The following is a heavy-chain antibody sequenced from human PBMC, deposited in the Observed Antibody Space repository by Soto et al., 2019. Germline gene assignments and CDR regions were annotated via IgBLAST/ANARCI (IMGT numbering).Heavy chain of an antibody. Sequence: QVQLQQWGAGLLKPSETLSLTCAVSGGSFSDYYWPWIRQPPGKGLEWIGEINHRETTTYNPSLESRVTMSIDTSKNQFSLRLTSLTAADTAVYYCARGPPKYSSAWFRPIDPWGQGTLVTVSS. D-gene: IGHD6-13*01. CDR2: INHRETT. V-gene: IGHV4-34*01. CDR1: GGSFSDYY. J-gene: IGHJ5*02. CDR3: ARGPPKYSSAWFRPIDP.